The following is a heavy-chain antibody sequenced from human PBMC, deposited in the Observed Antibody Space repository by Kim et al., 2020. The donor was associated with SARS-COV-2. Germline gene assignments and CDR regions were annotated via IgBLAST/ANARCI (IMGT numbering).Heavy chain of an antibody. CDR3: APGGYYSGYFDY. J-gene: IGHJ4*02. V-gene: IGHV3-48*03. D-gene: IGHD3-22*01. Sequence: YDADSVKGRFTISRDNAKNSLYLQMNSLRAEDTAVYYCAPGGYYSGYFDYWCQGTLVTVSS.